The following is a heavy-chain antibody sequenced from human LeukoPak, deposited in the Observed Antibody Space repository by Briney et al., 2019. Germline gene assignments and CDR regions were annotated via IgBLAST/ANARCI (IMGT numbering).Heavy chain of an antibody. CDR3: ARQTRKVGATDY. CDR2: IYYSGST. Sequence: PSETLSLTCTVSGGSISSYYWSWIRQPPGKGLEWIGYIYYSGSTSYNPSLKSRVTISVDTSKNQFSLKLSSVTAADTAVYYCARQTRKVGATDYWGQGTLVTVSS. D-gene: IGHD1-26*01. CDR1: GGSISSYY. J-gene: IGHJ4*02. V-gene: IGHV4-59*08.